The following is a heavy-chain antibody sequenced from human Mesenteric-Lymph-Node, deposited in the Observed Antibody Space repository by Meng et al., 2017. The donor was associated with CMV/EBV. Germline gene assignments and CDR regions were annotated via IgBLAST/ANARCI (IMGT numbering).Heavy chain of an antibody. V-gene: IGHV4-59*01. D-gene: IGHD6-19*01. J-gene: IGHJ4*02. CDR2: IYYSGTT. CDR1: GGSISSYY. Sequence: SETLSLTCTVSGGSISSYYWSWIRQPPGNGLEYIGYIYYSGTTNYNPSLKSRVTISVDTSKNQFSLKLSSVTAADTAVYYCARGSYSSGWYYFDYWGQGTLVTVSS. CDR3: ARGSYSSGWYYFDY.